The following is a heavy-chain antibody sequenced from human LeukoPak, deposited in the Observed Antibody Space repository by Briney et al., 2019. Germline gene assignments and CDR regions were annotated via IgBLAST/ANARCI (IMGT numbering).Heavy chain of an antibody. Sequence: TSETLSLTCTVSGGSISSSYYYWSWIRQPPGKGLEWIGYIYYSGSTNYNPSLKSRVTISVDTSKNQFSLKQSSVTAADTAVYYCVRTTPYYYGMDVWGQGTTVTVSS. CDR2: IYYSGST. V-gene: IGHV4-61*01. J-gene: IGHJ6*02. CDR1: GGSISSSYYY. D-gene: IGHD1-14*01. CDR3: VRTTPYYYGMDV.